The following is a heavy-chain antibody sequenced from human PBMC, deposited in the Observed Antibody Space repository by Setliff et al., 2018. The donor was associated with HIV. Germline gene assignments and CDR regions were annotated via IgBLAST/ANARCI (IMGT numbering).Heavy chain of an antibody. CDR3: ARSYGDYEYYFYYIDV. D-gene: IGHD4-17*01. Sequence: ASVKVSCKTSGYTFTSYGVTWVRQAPGQGLEWMAWISGYNGDTNYEQKFLGRVTLTTDTSTRTVYMELTSLRSDDTAVYYCARSYGDYEYYFYYIDVWGEGTTVTVSS. CDR2: ISGYNGDT. CDR1: GYTFTSYG. V-gene: IGHV1-18*01. J-gene: IGHJ6*03.